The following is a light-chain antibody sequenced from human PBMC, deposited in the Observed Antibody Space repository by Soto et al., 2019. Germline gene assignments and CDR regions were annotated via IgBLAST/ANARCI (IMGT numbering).Light chain of an antibody. J-gene: IGKJ1*01. CDR2: DVS. V-gene: IGKV1-39*01. CDR3: QQSYISPRT. Sequence: DIQMTQSPSSLCASVGDRVTITCRASPSISTYLNWYRQQSGNAPKLLIYDVSTLQTGVPSRFSGSGSGTDFTLTISSLQPEDFATYYCQQSYISPRTFGQGTKVEIK. CDR1: PSISTY.